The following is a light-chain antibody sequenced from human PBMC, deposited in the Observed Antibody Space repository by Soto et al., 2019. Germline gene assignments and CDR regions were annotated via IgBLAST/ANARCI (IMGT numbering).Light chain of an antibody. J-gene: IGKJ2*01. CDR1: QSVNSN. V-gene: IGKV3-15*01. CDR3: QQYGDWPPHT. Sequence: EVLMTQSPATLSVSPGERATLSCTASQSVNSNLAWYQQKPGQAPRLLIYGASTRATGIPARFSGSGSGTEFTLSINSLQSEDFAVYFCQQYGDWPPHTFGQGTKVEIK. CDR2: GAS.